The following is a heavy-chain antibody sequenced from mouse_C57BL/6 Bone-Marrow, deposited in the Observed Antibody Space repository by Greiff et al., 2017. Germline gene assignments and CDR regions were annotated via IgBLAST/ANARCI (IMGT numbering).Heavy chain of an antibody. CDR3: VGRYYAMDY. J-gene: IGHJ4*01. V-gene: IGHV1-81*01. CDR1: GYTFTSYG. Sequence: VHLVESGAELARPGASVKLSCKASGYTFTSYGISWVKQRTGQGLEWIGEIYPRSGNTYYNEKFKGKATLTADKSSSTAYMELRSLTSEDSAVYFCVGRYYAMDYWGQGTSVTVSS. CDR2: IYPRSGNT.